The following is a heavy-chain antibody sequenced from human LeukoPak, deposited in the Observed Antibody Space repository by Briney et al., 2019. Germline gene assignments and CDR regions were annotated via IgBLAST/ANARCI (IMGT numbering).Heavy chain of an antibody. Sequence: GRSLRLSCAASGFSFSSYAMSWVRQAPGKGLEWVSAISSSSSHKYYADSVRGRFTISRDNAKNSLYLEMSGLRAEDTAVYYCASDWRIVTTLASYWGQGTLVTVSS. J-gene: IGHJ4*02. D-gene: IGHD5-12*01. CDR1: GFSFSSYA. V-gene: IGHV3-21*01. CDR2: ISSSSSHK. CDR3: ASDWRIVTTLASY.